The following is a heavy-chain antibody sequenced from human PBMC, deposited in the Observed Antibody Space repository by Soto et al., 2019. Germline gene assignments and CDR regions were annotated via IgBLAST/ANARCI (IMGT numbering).Heavy chain of an antibody. CDR1: GGTFSSYA. J-gene: IGHJ4*02. D-gene: IGHD3-22*01. CDR3: ARDVDCYYDSSGYYPN. CDR2: IIPIFGTA. V-gene: IGHV1-69*13. Sequence: ASVKVSCKASGGTFSSYAISWVRQAPGQGLEWMGGIIPIFGTANYAQKFQGRVTITADESTSTAYMELSSLRSEDTAVYYCARDVDCYYDSSGYYPNWGQGTLVPVSS.